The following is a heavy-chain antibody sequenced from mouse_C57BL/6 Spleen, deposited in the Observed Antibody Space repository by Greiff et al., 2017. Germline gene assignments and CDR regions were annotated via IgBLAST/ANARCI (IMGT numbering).Heavy chain of an antibody. CDR2: IDPADGDT. CDR1: GFNIKDYY. J-gene: IGHJ3*01. V-gene: IGHV14-1*01. Sequence: VQLQQSGAELVRPGASVKLSCTASGFNIKDYYMHWVKQRPEQGLEWIGRIDPADGDTEYAPKFQDKATMTADTSSNTAYLQLSSLTSEDTAVYYCATRGYYGSSTLAYWGQGTLVTVSA. D-gene: IGHD1-1*01. CDR3: ATRGYYGSSTLAY.